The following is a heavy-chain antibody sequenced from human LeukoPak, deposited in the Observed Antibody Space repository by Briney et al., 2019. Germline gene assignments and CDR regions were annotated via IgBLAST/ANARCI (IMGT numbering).Heavy chain of an antibody. Sequence: SSETLSLTCTVSGGSISSYYWSWIRQPPGKGLEWIGYIYYSGSTNYNPSLKSRVTISVDTSKNQFSLKLGSVTAADTAVYYCARLYYYGLDVWGQGTTVTVSS. V-gene: IGHV4-59*08. CDR1: GGSISSYY. J-gene: IGHJ6*02. CDR2: IYYSGST. CDR3: ARLYYYGLDV.